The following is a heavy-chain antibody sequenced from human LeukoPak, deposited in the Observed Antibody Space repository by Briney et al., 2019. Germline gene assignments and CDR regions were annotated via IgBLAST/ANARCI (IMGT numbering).Heavy chain of an antibody. CDR1: GGSISRYY. J-gene: IGHJ6*02. Sequence: SETLSLTCAVSGGSISRYYWNWIRQPAGKGLEWIGRIYTSGNTNYNPSLKSRVAMSVDTSKNHFSLNLTSVTAADTAVYFCARGGKYQAGMDVCGQGTTVTVSS. D-gene: IGHD2-2*01. CDR3: ARGGKYQAGMDV. CDR2: IYTSGNT. V-gene: IGHV4-4*07.